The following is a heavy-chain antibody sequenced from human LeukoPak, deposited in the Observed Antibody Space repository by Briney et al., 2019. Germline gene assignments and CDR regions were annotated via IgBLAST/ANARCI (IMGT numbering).Heavy chain of an antibody. J-gene: IGHJ6*02. D-gene: IGHD3-10*01. V-gene: IGHV4-34*01. CDR1: GGSFSGYY. CDR3: AGLRGSWAEYYPLGADV. CDR2: INHIERT. Sequence: KASETLSLTCAVYGGSFSGYYWSWVRQPPGKGLEWIGEINHIERTYYNPSLKSRVTVSVDNSKNQFSLKVTSVTAADTAVYYCAGLRGSWAEYYPLGADVWGQGTTVTVSS.